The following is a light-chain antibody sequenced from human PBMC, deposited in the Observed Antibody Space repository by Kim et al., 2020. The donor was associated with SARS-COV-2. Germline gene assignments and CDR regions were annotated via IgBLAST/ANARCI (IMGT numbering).Light chain of an antibody. J-gene: IGLJ2*01. CDR3: QAWDSSTVV. Sequence: SYELTQPPSVSVSPGQTASITCSGDKLGDKYACWYQQKAGQSPVLVIYQDSKRPSGIPERFSGSNSGNTATLTISGPQAMDEADYYCQAWDSSTVVFGGG. V-gene: IGLV3-1*01. CDR1: KLGDKY. CDR2: QDS.